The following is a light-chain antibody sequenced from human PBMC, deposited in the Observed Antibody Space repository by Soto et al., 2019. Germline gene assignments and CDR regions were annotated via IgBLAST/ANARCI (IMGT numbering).Light chain of an antibody. J-gene: IGLJ3*02. CDR2: DVS. V-gene: IGLV2-14*01. Sequence: QSALTQPASVSGSPGQSITISCTGTSSDIGDYNYVSWYQQYPGKVPKLVIYDVSHRPSGVSNRFSGSKSGNTASLTIAGLQAEDGADYYCSSSTTTPSLVVFGGGTKLTVL. CDR1: SSDIGDYNY. CDR3: SSSTTTPSLVV.